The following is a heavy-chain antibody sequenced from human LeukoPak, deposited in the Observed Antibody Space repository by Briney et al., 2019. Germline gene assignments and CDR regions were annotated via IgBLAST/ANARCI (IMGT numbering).Heavy chain of an antibody. Sequence: SETLSLTCAVSGGSISSGGYSWSWIRQPPGKGLEWIGYIYHSGSTYYNPSLKSRVTISVDRSKNQFSLKLSSVTAADTAVYYCARGDYGSGSDDYYFDYWGQGTLVTVSS. CDR1: GGSISSGGYS. J-gene: IGHJ4*02. V-gene: IGHV4-30-2*01. CDR2: IYHSGST. CDR3: ARGDYGSGSDDYYFDY. D-gene: IGHD3-10*01.